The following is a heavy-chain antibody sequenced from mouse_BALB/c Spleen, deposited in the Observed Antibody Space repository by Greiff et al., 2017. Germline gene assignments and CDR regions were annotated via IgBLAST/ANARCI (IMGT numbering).Heavy chain of an antibody. CDR2: INPSTGYT. D-gene: IGHD2-14*01. J-gene: IGHJ3*01. V-gene: IGHV1-7*01. Sequence: QVHVKQSGAELAKPGASVKMSCKASGYTFTSYWMHWVKQRPGQGLEWIGYINPSTGYTEYNQKFKDKATLTADKSSSTAYMQLSSLTSEDSAVYYCARHRYDGWFAYWGQGTLVTVSA. CDR3: ARHRYDGWFAY. CDR1: GYTFTSYW.